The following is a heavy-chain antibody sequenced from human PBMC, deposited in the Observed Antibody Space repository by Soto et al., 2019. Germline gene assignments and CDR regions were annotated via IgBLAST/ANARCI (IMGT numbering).Heavy chain of an antibody. CDR2: IYYSGST. D-gene: IGHD6-6*01. Sequence: QVQLQESGPGLVKPSETLSLTCTVSGGSISSYYWSWIRQPPGKGLEWIGYIYYSGSTNYNPSLKSRFTISVDTSKNQFSLKLSSVTAADTAVYYCARQGWYCSSDYYYYYYMDVWGKGTTVTVSS. V-gene: IGHV4-59*08. CDR3: ARQGWYCSSDYYYYYYMDV. CDR1: GGSISSYY. J-gene: IGHJ6*03.